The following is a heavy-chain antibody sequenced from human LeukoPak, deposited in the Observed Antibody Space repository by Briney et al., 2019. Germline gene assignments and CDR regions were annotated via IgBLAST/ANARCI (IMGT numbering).Heavy chain of an antibody. Sequence: GGSLRLSCAASGFTFSTYSMSWVRQAPGRGREWVSTIDVTTGGSYYADSVKGRFTISRDNFQNTLFLQLNSLRVEDTAVYYCAKVNYYPPYFWGQGTLVTVSS. CDR2: IDVTTGGS. D-gene: IGHD3-22*01. CDR3: AKVNYYPPYF. V-gene: IGHV3-23*01. J-gene: IGHJ4*02. CDR1: GFTFSTYS.